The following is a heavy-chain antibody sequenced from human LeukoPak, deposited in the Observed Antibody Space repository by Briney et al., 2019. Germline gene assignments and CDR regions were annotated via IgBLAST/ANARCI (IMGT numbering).Heavy chain of an antibody. J-gene: IGHJ4*02. CDR1: GYSISSGYY. CDR2: IYHSGST. D-gene: IGHD5-18*01. Sequence: SETLSLTCTVSGYSISSGYYWGWIRQPPGKGLEWIGSIYHSGSTYNNPSLKSRVTISVDTSKNQFSLRLTSVTAADTAVYYCARDGYSYAVDYWGQGTLVTVSS. V-gene: IGHV4-38-2*02. CDR3: ARDGYSYAVDY.